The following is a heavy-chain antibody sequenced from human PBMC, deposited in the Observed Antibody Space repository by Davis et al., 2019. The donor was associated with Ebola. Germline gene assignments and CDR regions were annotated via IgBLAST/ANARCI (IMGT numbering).Heavy chain of an antibody. V-gene: IGHV1-18*04. CDR3: ARDLAASSGAHFFYFGMDV. J-gene: IGHJ6*04. D-gene: IGHD6-25*01. Sequence: ASAQVSCKASGYTFSSYGISWVRQAPGQGLEWMGWISGYDDNTNYAPRFQGRITLTKDRATSTVYMELRGLTSDDTAVYYCARDLAASSGAHFFYFGMDVWGEGTSVAVSS. CDR2: ISGYDDNT. CDR1: GYTFSSYG.